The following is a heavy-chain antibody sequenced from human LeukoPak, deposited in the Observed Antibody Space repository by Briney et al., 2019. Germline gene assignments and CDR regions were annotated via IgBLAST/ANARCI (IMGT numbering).Heavy chain of an antibody. CDR1: GFTVSSNY. V-gene: IGHV3-21*01. D-gene: IGHD3-10*02. J-gene: IGHJ6*04. CDR3: AELGITMIGGV. Sequence: GGSLRLSCATSGFTVSSNYMTWVRQAPGKGLEWVSSISSSSSYIYYADSVKGRFTISRDNAKNSLYLQMNSLRAEDTAVYYCAELGITMIGGVWGKGTTVTISS. CDR2: ISSSSSYI.